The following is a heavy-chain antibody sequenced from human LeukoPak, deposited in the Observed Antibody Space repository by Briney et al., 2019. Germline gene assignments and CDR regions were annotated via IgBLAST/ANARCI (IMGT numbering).Heavy chain of an antibody. D-gene: IGHD2-2*01. CDR3: ARAGSSVGAFDI. CDR1: GFTFSSYD. CDR2: IGTAGDT. Sequence: QPGGSLRLSCAASGFTFSSYDMHWVRQATGKGLEWVSAIGTAGDTYYPGSVKGRFTISRENAKNSLYLQMNSLRAGDTAVYYCARAGSSVGAFDIWGQGTMVTVSS. V-gene: IGHV3-13*01. J-gene: IGHJ3*02.